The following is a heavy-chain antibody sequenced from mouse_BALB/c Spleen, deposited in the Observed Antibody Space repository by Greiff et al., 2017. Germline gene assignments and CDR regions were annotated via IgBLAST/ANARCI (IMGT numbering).Heavy chain of an antibody. Sequence: DVQLQESGPGLVKPSQSLSLTCSVTGYSITSGYYWNWIRQFPGNKLEWMGYISYDGSNNYNPSLKNRISITRDTSKNQFFLKLNSVTTEDTATYYCARDLSWDEGNYFDYWGQGTTLTVSS. V-gene: IGHV3-6*02. CDR2: ISYDGSN. CDR1: GYSITSGYY. CDR3: ARDLSWDEGNYFDY. J-gene: IGHJ2*01. D-gene: IGHD4-1*01.